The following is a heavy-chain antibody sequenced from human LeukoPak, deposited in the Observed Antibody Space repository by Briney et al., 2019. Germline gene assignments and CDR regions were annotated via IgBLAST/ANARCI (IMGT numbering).Heavy chain of an antibody. J-gene: IGHJ4*02. D-gene: IGHD4-11*01. Sequence: PSETLSLTCTVSGVSISSNYWSWIRQPPGKGLEWNGLEWIGYIHANGDTKYNPSLNSRVTISLDSSRSQLSLNLTAADTALYFCAGYDHSNYLAYWGQGILVTVSP. V-gene: IGHV4-4*08. CDR2: IHANGDT. CDR3: AGYDHSNYLAY. CDR1: GVSISSNY.